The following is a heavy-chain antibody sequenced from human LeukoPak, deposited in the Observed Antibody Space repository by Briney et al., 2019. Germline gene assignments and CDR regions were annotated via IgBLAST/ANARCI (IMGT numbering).Heavy chain of an antibody. J-gene: IGHJ3*02. CDR3: ARGGFFTIFGVVIKARGRGAFDI. Sequence: SETLSLTCAVYGVSFSTYYWSWIRQPPGKGLEWIGEINHSGSADYNPSLKSRVTISVDTSKNQFSLQLNSVTPEDTAVYYCARGGFFTIFGVVIKARGRGAFDIWGQGTMVTVSS. CDR2: INHSGSA. CDR1: GVSFSTYY. V-gene: IGHV4-34*01. D-gene: IGHD3-3*01.